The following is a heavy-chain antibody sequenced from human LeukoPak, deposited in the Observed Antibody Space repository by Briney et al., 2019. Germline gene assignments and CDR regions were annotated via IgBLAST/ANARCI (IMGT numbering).Heavy chain of an antibody. CDR2: ISSNGGST. V-gene: IGHV3-64D*06. D-gene: IGHD3-9*01. Sequence: GGSLRLSCSASGFTFSSYAMHWVRQAPGKGLEYVSAISSNGGSTYYADSVKGRFTISRDNSKNTLYLQMSSLRAEDTAVYYCAALGGYYDIFTGYYQSKNWFDPWGQGTLVTVSS. J-gene: IGHJ5*02. CDR1: GFTFSSYA. CDR3: AALGGYYDIFTGYYQSKNWFDP.